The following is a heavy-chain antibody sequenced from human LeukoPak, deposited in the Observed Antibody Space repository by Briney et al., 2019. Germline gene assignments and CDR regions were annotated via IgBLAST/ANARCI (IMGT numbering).Heavy chain of an antibody. CDR3: ARHPSAVAGKTFDC. Sequence: SETLSLTCTVSGGSISTYYWSWIRQPPGKGLEWVGYVFYSGSTNYNPSLKSRVTISVDTSKNQISLKLTSVTAADTAVYYCARHPSAVAGKTFDCWGQGTLVTVSS. D-gene: IGHD6-19*01. CDR1: GGSISTYY. CDR2: VFYSGST. J-gene: IGHJ4*02. V-gene: IGHV4-59*08.